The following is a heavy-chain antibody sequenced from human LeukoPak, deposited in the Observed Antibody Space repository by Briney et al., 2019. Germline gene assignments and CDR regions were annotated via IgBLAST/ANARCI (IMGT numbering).Heavy chain of an antibody. CDR2: ISGSGGST. CDR3: ANLQYYYDSSGYPPAAFDI. D-gene: IGHD3-22*01. CDR1: GVTLSSYA. V-gene: IGHV3-23*01. Sequence: GGSLRLSCAASGVTLSSYAMSWVRQAPGKGLEWVSAISGSGGSTYYADSVKGRFTISRDNSKNTLYLQMNSLRAEDTAVYYCANLQYYYDSSGYPPAAFDIWGQGTMVTVSS. J-gene: IGHJ3*02.